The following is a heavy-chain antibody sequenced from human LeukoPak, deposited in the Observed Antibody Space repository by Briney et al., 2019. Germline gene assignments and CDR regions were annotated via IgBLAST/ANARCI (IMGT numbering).Heavy chain of an antibody. D-gene: IGHD3-10*02. CDR3: ASNYYVTKAAFDI. CDR1: GFPVSSNY. Sequence: PGGSLRLSCAASGFPVSSNYMSWVRQAPGKGLEWVSVIYSGGSTYYADSVKGRFTISRDKSKIMLYLQMNSLRAEDTAVYYCASNYYVTKAAFDIWGQGTMVTVSS. J-gene: IGHJ3*02. V-gene: IGHV3-53*01. CDR2: IYSGGST.